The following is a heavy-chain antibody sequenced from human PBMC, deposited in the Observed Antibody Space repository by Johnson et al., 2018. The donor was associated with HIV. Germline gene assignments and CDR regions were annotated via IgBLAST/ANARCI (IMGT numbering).Heavy chain of an antibody. J-gene: IGHJ3*02. Sequence: MQLVESGGGVVPPGRSLRLSCAVSGFTFNNYPMHWVRQAPGKGLEWVAVISYDGSNKYYADSVKGRFTISRDNSKNTLYLQMNSLRAEDTAVYYCARNGGTVTSDAFDIWGQGTMVTVSS. CDR2: ISYDGSNK. V-gene: IGHV3-30-3*01. CDR3: ARNGGTVTSDAFDI. D-gene: IGHD4-17*01. CDR1: GFTFNNYP.